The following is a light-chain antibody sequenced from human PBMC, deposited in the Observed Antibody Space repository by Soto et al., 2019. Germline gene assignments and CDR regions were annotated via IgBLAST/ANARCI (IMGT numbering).Light chain of an antibody. V-gene: IGLV2-14*03. CDR2: DVS. CDR1: SSDVGGYDY. J-gene: IGLJ7*01. Sequence: QSALTQPASVSGSPGQSITLSCTGTSSDVGGYDYVSWYQHHPGKAPKLMIYDVSNRPLGVSNRFSGSKSGNTASLTISGLQAEDEADYYCNSYTSSSTLVFGGGTQLTVL. CDR3: NSYTSSSTLV.